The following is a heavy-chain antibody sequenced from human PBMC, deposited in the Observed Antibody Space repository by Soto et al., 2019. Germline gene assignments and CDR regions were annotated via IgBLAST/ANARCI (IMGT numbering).Heavy chain of an antibody. CDR2: ISYGGSNR. CDR1: GFTFSSFG. CDR3: AKGRCGVVEYYYGMEV. J-gene: IGHJ6*02. V-gene: IGHV3-30*18. Sequence: QVQLVESGGGVVQPGRSLRLSCAASGFTFSSFGMHWVRQPPGKGLEWVAVISYGGSNRFYVDSVKGRFTISRDNSKNPLYLQMNSLRAEDTAVYYGAKGRCGVVEYYYGMEVWGQGNTVTLSS. D-gene: IGHD2-21*01.